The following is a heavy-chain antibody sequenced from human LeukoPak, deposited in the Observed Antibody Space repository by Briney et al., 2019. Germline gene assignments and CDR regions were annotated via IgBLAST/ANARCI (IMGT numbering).Heavy chain of an antibody. CDR2: IYYSGST. CDR3: ARHDYGDFTNVY. D-gene: IGHD4-17*01. Sequence: SETLSLTCTVSGGSISSYYWSWIRQPPGKGLEWIGYIYYSGSTNYNPSLKSRVTISVDTSKNQFSLKLSSVTAADAAVYYCARHDYGDFTNVYWGQGTLVTVSS. J-gene: IGHJ4*02. CDR1: GGSISSYY. V-gene: IGHV4-59*08.